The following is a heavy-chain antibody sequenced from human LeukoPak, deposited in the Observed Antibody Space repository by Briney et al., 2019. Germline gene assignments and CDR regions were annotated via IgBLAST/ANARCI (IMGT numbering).Heavy chain of an antibody. D-gene: IGHD6-6*01. CDR1: GGTFSSYA. V-gene: IGHV1-69*05. J-gene: IGHJ6*03. CDR3: ARSAIYSSSSPYYYYYYMDV. CDR2: IIPIFGTA. Sequence: SVKVSCKASGGTFSSYAISWVRQAPGQGLEWMGGIIPIFGTANCAQKFQGRVTITTDESTSTAYMELSSLRSEDTAVYYCARSAIYSSSSPYYYYYYMDVWGKGTTVTVSS.